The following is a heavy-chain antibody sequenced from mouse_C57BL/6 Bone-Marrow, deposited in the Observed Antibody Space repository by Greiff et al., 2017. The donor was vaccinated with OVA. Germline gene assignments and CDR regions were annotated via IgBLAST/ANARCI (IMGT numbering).Heavy chain of an antibody. Sequence: EVHLVESGGGLVQPGESLKLSCESNEYEFPSHDMSWVRKTPEKRLELVAAINSDGGSTYYPDTMERRFIISRDNTKKTLYMQMSSLRSEDTALYYCARPPAYYTVYYAMDYWGQGTSVTVSS. D-gene: IGHD2-12*01. CDR2: INSDGGST. J-gene: IGHJ4*01. V-gene: IGHV5-2*01. CDR1: EYEFPSHD. CDR3: ARPPAYYTVYYAMDY.